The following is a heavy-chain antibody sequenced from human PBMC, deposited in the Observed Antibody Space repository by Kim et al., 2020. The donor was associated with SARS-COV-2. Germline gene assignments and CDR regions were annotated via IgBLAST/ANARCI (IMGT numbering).Heavy chain of an antibody. CDR3: ARDHRVVRGVIYWFDP. CDR2: INPSGGST. CDR1: GYTFTSYY. Sequence: ASVKVSCKASGYTFTSYYMHWVRQAPGQGLEWMGIINPSGGSTSYAQKFQGRVTMTRDTSTSTVYMELSSLRSEDTAVYYCARDHRVVRGVIYWFDPWGQGTLVTVSS. J-gene: IGHJ5*02. D-gene: IGHD3-10*01. V-gene: IGHV1-46*01.